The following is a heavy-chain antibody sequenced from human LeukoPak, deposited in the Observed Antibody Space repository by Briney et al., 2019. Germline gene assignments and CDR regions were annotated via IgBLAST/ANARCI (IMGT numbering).Heavy chain of an antibody. CDR1: GGSFSGYY. Sequence: SETLSLTCAVYGGSFSGYYWSWIRQPPGKGLEWIGEINHSGSTNYNPSLKSRVTISVDTSKNQFSLKLSSVTAADTAVYYCARGSIAARPGRYYYYYMDAWGKGTTVTVSS. D-gene: IGHD6-6*01. J-gene: IGHJ6*03. CDR2: INHSGST. V-gene: IGHV4-34*01. CDR3: ARGSIAARPGRYYYYYMDA.